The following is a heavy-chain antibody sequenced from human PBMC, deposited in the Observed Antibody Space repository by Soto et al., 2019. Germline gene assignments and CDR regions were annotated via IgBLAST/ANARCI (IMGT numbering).Heavy chain of an antibody. D-gene: IGHD2-15*01. V-gene: IGHV1-18*01. CDR1: GYTFTSYG. CDR3: ARNTPPMDV. J-gene: IGHJ6*02. Sequence: QVQLVQSGAEVKKPGASVKVSCKASGYTFTSYGISWVRQAPGQGLEWMGWISAYNGNTNYAQKLQGRVTMTTDTSTSTAHMALQRLRTCGRAVFYWARNTPPMDVWGQGMTVTFSS. CDR2: ISAYNGNT.